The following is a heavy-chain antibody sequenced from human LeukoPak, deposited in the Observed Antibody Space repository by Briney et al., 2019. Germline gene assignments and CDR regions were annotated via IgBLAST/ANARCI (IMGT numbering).Heavy chain of an antibody. J-gene: IGHJ4*02. CDR2: ISWNSGSI. V-gene: IGHV3-9*01. D-gene: IGHD6-19*01. Sequence: GGSLRLSCAASGFIFSSYAMSWVRQAPGKGLEWVSGISWNSGSIGYTDSVKGRFTISRDNAKNSLYLQMNSLRAEDTALYYCAKDISGGWYVFDYWGQGTLVTVSS. CDR3: AKDISGGWYVFDY. CDR1: GFIFSSYA.